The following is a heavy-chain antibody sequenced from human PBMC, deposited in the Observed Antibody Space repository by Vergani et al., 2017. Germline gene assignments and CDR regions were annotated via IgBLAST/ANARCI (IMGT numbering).Heavy chain of an antibody. J-gene: IGHJ6*03. CDR2: INHSGST. V-gene: IGHV4-34*01. Sequence: QVQLQQWGAGLLKPSETLSLTCAVYGGSFSGYYWSWIRQPPGKGLEWIGEINHSGSTNYNPSLKSRVTISVDTSKNQFSLKLSSVTAADTAVYYCARVLSGYCSSTSCYGWYYYYXMDVWGKGTTVTVSS. CDR3: ARVLSGYCSSTSCYGWYYYYXMDV. CDR1: GGSFSGYY. D-gene: IGHD2-2*01.